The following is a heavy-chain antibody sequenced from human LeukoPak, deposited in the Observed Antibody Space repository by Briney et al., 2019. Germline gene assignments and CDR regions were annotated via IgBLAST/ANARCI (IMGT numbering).Heavy chain of an antibody. CDR1: GGSISSGSYY. CDR3: ARQITIFGVVPTQTFDY. Sequence: SETLSLTCTVSGGSISSGSYYWSWIRQPAGKGLEWIGRIYTSGSTNCNPSFKSRVTISVDTSKNQFSLRLNSVTAADTALYYCARQITIFGVVPTQTFDYWGQGTLVTVSS. D-gene: IGHD3-3*01. V-gene: IGHV4-61*02. CDR2: IYTSGST. J-gene: IGHJ4*02.